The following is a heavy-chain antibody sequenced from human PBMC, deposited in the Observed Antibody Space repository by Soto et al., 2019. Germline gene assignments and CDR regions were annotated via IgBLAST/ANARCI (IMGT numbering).Heavy chain of an antibody. J-gene: IGHJ3*01. CDR3: AQLDCATTGCSVKNGFGF. V-gene: IGHV2-5*02. CDR1: GFSLSTRGVG. CDR2: IYWDDEK. Sequence: QITLKESGPALVKPTQTLTLTCTFSGFSLSTRGVGVGWIRQPPGKAPEWLALIYWDDEKHYRSSLTTRLTITKDTTKNQVVLTITNMDPMDTATYYCAQLDCATTGCSVKNGFGFWGQGTMVSVSS. D-gene: IGHD2-2*01.